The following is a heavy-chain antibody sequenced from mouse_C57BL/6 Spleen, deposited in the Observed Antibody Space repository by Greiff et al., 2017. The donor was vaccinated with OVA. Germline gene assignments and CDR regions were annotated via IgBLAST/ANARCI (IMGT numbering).Heavy chain of an antibody. V-gene: IGHV3-6*01. CDR3: ASADWSAY. CDR1: GYSITSGYY. J-gene: IGHJ3*01. Sequence: VQLKESGPGLVKPSQSLSLTCSVTGYSITSGYYWNWIRQFPGNKLEWMGYISYDGSNNYNPSLKNRISITRDTSKNQFFLKLNSVTTEDTATYYCASADWSAYWGQGTLVTVSA. CDR2: ISYDGSN.